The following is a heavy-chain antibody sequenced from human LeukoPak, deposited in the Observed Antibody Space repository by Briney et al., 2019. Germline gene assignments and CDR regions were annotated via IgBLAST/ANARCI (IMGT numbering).Heavy chain of an antibody. CDR3: ARDPDSANEWGPSDS. Sequence: SQTLSLTCAVSGDSVSSNSASWNWIRQSPSGGLEWLGRTYYRSKWSNNYASSVKSRITINPDTSKDEFSLQLHSVTPEDTAVYYCARDPDSANEWGPSDSWGQGTLVTVSS. CDR1: GDSVSSNSAS. D-gene: IGHD1-1*01. J-gene: IGHJ5*01. CDR2: TYYRSKWSN. V-gene: IGHV6-1*01.